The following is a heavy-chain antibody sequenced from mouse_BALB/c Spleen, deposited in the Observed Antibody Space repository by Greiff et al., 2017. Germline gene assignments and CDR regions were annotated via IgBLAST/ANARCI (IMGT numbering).Heavy chain of an antibody. J-gene: IGHJ4*01. V-gene: IGHV1-4*02. CDR2: INPSSGYT. D-gene: IGHD2-14*01. CDR3: ARKGHRYDGGYYAMDY. Sequence: QVQLQQSAAELARPGASVKMSCKASGYTFTSYTMHWVKQRPGQGLEWIGYINPSSGYTEYNQKFKDKTTLTADKSSSTAYMQLSSLTSEDSAVYYCARKGHRYDGGYYAMDYWGQGTSVTVSS. CDR1: GYTFTSYT.